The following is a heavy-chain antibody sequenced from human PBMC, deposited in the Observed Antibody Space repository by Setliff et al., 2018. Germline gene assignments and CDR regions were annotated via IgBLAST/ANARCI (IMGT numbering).Heavy chain of an antibody. Sequence: SETLSLTCAVYGGSFSDSHWSWIRQPPGKGLEWIGEIDQGGSTNYNPSLKSRVTISLDTSKNQFSLKLASMTAADTAIYYCARAPQYTNYWYDLSWFEPWGQGTLVTVSS. CDR1: GGSFSDSH. CDR2: IDQGGST. J-gene: IGHJ5*02. V-gene: IGHV4-34*01. CDR3: ARAPQYTNYWYDLSWFEP. D-gene: IGHD1-1*01.